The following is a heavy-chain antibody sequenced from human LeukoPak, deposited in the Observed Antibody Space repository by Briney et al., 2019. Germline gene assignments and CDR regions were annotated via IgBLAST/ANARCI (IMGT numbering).Heavy chain of an antibody. V-gene: IGHV4-39*07. CDR2: INYGGHT. CDR3: ARTHFDSLGWFDP. D-gene: IGHD3-9*01. CDR1: GGSMRSHSFY. Sequence: SETLSLTCTVSGGSMRSHSFYWGWIRQSPGKGLEWIANINYGGHTYYNPSVKSRVTLSVNVSKNRFSLNLTSVTAADTALYFCARTHFDSLGWFDPWGQGIQVIVSS. J-gene: IGHJ5*02.